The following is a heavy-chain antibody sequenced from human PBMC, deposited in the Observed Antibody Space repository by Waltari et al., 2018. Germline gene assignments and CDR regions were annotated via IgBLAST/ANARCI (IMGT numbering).Heavy chain of an antibody. V-gene: IGHV1-18*01. D-gene: IGHD5-18*01. CDR2: ISAYNGNT. Sequence: QVQLVQSGAEVKKPGASVKVSCKASGYTFTSYGISWVRQAPGQGLEWMGWISAYNGNTNDAQKLQGRVNMTTDTSTSTAYMELRSLRSDDTAVYYCARDRISIQLWFRTEPYYFDYWGQGTLVTVSS. CDR3: ARDRISIQLWFRTEPYYFDY. J-gene: IGHJ4*02. CDR1: GYTFTSYG.